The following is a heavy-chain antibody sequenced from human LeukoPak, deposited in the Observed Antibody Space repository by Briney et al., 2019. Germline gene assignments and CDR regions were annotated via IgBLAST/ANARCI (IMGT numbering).Heavy chain of an antibody. V-gene: IGHV3-33*06. CDR3: AKDAGVVLSTQFDF. CDR2: IWYDGSNK. D-gene: IGHD2-15*01. Sequence: GRSLSLSCAASGFTFSSYGVHWVRQAPGKGLEWVAVIWYDGSNKYYADSVKGRFTISRDNSKNTLFLQLNSLRAGDTAVYYCAKDAGVVLSTQFDFWGQGTLVTVSS. CDR1: GFTFSSYG. J-gene: IGHJ4*02.